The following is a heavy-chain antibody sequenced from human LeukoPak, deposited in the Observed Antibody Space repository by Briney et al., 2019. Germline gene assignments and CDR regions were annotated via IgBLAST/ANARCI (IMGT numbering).Heavy chain of an antibody. J-gene: IGHJ4*02. CDR3: ARYNGGIAAAGSDY. CDR1: GFTFSTYS. D-gene: IGHD6-13*01. Sequence: GGSLRLSCAASGFTFSTYSMNWVRQAPGKGLEWVSSISSSSSYIYYADSVKGRFTISRDNAKNSLYLKMNSLRAEDTALYYCARYNGGIAAAGSDYWGQGTLVTVSS. CDR2: ISSSSSYI. V-gene: IGHV3-21*01.